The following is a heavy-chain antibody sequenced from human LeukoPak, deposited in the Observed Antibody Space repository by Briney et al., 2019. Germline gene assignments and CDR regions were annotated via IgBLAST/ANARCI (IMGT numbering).Heavy chain of an antibody. V-gene: IGHV4-34*01. CDR3: ARTTMVRGTYYMDV. CDR2: INHSGST. Sequence: SETLSLTCAVYGGSFIGFHWNWIRQPPGKGLEWIGDINHSGSTNYNPSLKSRVTISVDTSKNQFSLKLSSVTAADTAVYYCARTTMVRGTYYMDVWGKGTTVTISS. J-gene: IGHJ6*03. CDR1: GGSFIGFH. D-gene: IGHD3-10*01.